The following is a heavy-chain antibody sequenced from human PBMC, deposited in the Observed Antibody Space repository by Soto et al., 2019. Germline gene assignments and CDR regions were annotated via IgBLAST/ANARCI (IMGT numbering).Heavy chain of an antibody. V-gene: IGHV1-69*02. J-gene: IGHJ4*02. CDR2: IIPILGIA. CDR3: ARAPTYYDILTGPFDY. CDR1: GGTFSSYT. Sequence: SVKVSCKASGGTFSSYTISWVRQAPGQGLEWMGRIIPILGIANYAQKFQGRVTITADKSTSTAYMELSSLRSEDTAVYYCARAPTYYDILTGPFDYWGQGTLVTSPQ. D-gene: IGHD3-9*01.